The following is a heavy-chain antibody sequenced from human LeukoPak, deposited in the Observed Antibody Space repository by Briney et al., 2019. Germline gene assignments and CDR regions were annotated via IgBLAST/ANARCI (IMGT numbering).Heavy chain of an antibody. Sequence: SETLSLTCTVSGGSINSYYWSWIRQPPGKGLESIGYIHYTGSTNYNPSLKSLVTISVDTSKNQFSLKLSSVTAADTAIYYCARGGYYGSGNDFRFDPWGQGTLVTVSS. V-gene: IGHV4-59*01. D-gene: IGHD3-10*01. J-gene: IGHJ5*02. CDR1: GGSINSYY. CDR3: ARGGYYGSGNDFRFDP. CDR2: IHYTGST.